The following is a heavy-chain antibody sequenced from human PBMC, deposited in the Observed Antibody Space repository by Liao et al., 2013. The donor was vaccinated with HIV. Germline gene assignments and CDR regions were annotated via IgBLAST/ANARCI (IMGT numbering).Heavy chain of an antibody. D-gene: IGHD3-3*01. CDR2: IYYSGST. Sequence: QLQLQESGPGLVKPSETLSLTCTVSGGSISSSSYSLGWIRQLPGKGLEWIGSIYYSGSTYYNPSLKSRVTMSVDTSKNQFSLRLSSVTAADTAVYYCARDPSFWSGPAYWGQGTLVTVSS. V-gene: IGHV4-39*07. CDR1: GGSISSSSYS. J-gene: IGHJ4*02. CDR3: ARDPSFWSGPAY.